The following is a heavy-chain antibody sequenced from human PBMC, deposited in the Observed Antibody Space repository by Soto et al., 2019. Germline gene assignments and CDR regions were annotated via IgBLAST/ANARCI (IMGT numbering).Heavy chain of an antibody. CDR3: ARRNIVATLDY. Sequence: SETLSLTCTVSGGSISSYYWSWIRQPPGKGLEWIGYIYYSGSTNYNPSLKSRVTISVDTSKNQFSLKLSSVTAADTAVYYCARRNIVATLDYWGQGTLVTVSS. D-gene: IGHD5-12*01. J-gene: IGHJ4*02. V-gene: IGHV4-59*08. CDR1: GGSISSYY. CDR2: IYYSGST.